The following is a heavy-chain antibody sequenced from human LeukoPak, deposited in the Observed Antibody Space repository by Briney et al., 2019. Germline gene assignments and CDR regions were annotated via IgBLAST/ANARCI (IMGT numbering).Heavy chain of an antibody. D-gene: IGHD3-10*01. CDR2: ISGSGGST. CDR1: GFTFSSYS. J-gene: IGHJ4*02. V-gene: IGHV3-23*01. CDR3: AKDGDYYSIRPEY. Sequence: GGSLRLSCAASGFTFSSYSMNWVRQAPGKGLEWVSAISGSGGSTYNADSVKGRFTISRDNSKNTLYLQMNSLRAEDTAVYYCAKDGDYYSIRPEYWGQGTLVTVSS.